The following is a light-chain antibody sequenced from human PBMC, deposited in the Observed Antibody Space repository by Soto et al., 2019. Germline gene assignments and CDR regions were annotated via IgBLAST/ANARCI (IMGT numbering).Light chain of an antibody. Sequence: QSALTQPASVSGSPGQSITISCTGASSDVANYNLVSWYQQHPGKAPQLMIYEGTKRPSGLSDRFSGSKSGNTASLTISKLQAEDEADYYCCSYVGSTYVFGTGTKLTVL. J-gene: IGLJ1*01. CDR2: EGT. CDR3: CSYVGSTYV. V-gene: IGLV2-23*01. CDR1: SSDVANYNL.